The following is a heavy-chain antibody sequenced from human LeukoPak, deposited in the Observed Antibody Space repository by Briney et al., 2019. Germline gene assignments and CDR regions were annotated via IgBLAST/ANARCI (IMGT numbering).Heavy chain of an antibody. D-gene: IGHD3-22*01. CDR1: GGTFSSYA. CDR3: ARVQYYYDSSGYYLNWFSP. J-gene: IGHJ5*02. CDR2: IIPIFGTA. Sequence: GASVKVSCKASGGTFSSYAISWVRQAPGQGLERMGGIIPIFGTANYAQKFQGRVTITTDESTSTAYMELSSLRSEDTAVYYCARVQYYYDSSGYYLNWFSPWGQGTLVTVSS. V-gene: IGHV1-69*05.